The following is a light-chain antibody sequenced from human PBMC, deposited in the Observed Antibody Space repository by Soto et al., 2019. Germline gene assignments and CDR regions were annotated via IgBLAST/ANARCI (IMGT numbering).Light chain of an antibody. CDR3: QQYNSYLCT. CDR2: DAS. V-gene: IGKV1-5*01. Sequence: DILMTQSPSTLSASVGDRVTITCRASQSISSWLAWYQQKPGKAPKLLIYDASSLESGVPARFSGSGSGTEFTLTISSLQPDDFATYYCQQYNSYLCTFGPGTKVDIK. CDR1: QSISSW. J-gene: IGKJ3*01.